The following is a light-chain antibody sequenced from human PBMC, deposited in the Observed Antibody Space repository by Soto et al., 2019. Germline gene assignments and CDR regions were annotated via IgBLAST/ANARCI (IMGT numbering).Light chain of an antibody. Sequence: QSVLTQPPSVSAAPGQKVTISCSGSSSNIGNNYVSWYQQLPGTAPKLLIYDNNKRPSGIPDRFSVSKSGTSATLGITGLQTGDGADYYCGTWDSSLSAVVFGGGTKLTVL. CDR3: GTWDSSLSAVV. CDR2: DNN. CDR1: SSNIGNNY. V-gene: IGLV1-51*01. J-gene: IGLJ2*01.